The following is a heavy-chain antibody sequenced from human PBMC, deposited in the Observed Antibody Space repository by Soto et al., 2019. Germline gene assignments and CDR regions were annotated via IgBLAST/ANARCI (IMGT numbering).Heavy chain of an antibody. J-gene: IGHJ3*02. V-gene: IGHV4-31*03. CDR3: AGWAIGGDFDI. Sequence: SETLSLTCTVSGGSITSGDYYWSWLRQHPGKGLEWVAFIYYSGNPRYNPSLKGRVSISEDTSTNQFSLRPNSATAADTAVYYCAGWAIGGDFDIWGQGTMVTVSS. CDR2: IYYSGNP. D-gene: IGHD2-21*01. CDR1: GGSITSGDYY.